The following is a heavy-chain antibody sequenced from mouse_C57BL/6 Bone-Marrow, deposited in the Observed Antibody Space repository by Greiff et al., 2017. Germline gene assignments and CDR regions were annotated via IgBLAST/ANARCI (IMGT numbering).Heavy chain of an antibody. V-gene: IGHV1-63*01. CDR3: ARRPDYYAMDY. CDR2: IYPGGGYT. J-gene: IGHJ4*01. Sequence: QVQLKQSGAELVRPGTSVKMSCKASGYTFTNYWIGWAKQRPGHGLEWIGDIYPGGGYTNYNEKFKGKATLTADKSSSTAYMQFSSLTSEDSAIYYCARRPDYYAMDYWGQGTSVTVSS. CDR1: GYTFTNYW.